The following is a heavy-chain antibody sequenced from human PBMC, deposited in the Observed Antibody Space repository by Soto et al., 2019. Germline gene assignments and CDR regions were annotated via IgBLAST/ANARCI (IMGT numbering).Heavy chain of an antibody. CDR2: IKPDGSEK. CDR1: GFTFSSYW. Sequence: EVQLVESGGGLVQPGGSLRLSCAASGFTFSSYWMSWVLQAPGKGLERVANIKPDGSEKYYVDSVKGRFTISRDNTKYSLYLQMNSLRAEDTAVYYCASGGTIFGVVITLLDYYYMDFWVKGTTVTVSS. D-gene: IGHD3-3*01. V-gene: IGHV3-7*01. CDR3: ASGGTIFGVVITLLDYYYMDF. J-gene: IGHJ6*03.